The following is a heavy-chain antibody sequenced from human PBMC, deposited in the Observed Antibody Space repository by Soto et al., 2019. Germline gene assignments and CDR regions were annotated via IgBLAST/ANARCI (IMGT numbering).Heavy chain of an antibody. Sequence: GGSLRLSCAASGFTFSSYWMSWVRQAPGKGLEWVANIKQDGSEKYYVDSVKGRFTISRDNAKNSLYLQMNSLRAEDTAVYYCARVNTVTKPYYYYYYMDVWGKGTTVTVSS. J-gene: IGHJ6*03. CDR1: GFTFSSYW. CDR3: ARVNTVTKPYYYYYYMDV. D-gene: IGHD4-17*01. CDR2: IKQDGSEK. V-gene: IGHV3-7*01.